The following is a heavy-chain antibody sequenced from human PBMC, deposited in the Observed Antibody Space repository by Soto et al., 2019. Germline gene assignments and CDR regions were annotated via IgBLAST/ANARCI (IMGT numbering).Heavy chain of an antibody. J-gene: IGHJ4*02. D-gene: IGHD3-22*01. CDR3: VRPSYFSDSSGYTRCFDY. Sequence: PGGSLRLSCAASGFSFSSYWMFWVRQAPGKGLVWVSCINTDGSSTKYADSVKGRFTTSRDDSKNSVYLQMNSLTTEDTAVYYCVRPSYFSDSSGYTRCFDYWGQGTLVAVSS. CDR2: INTDGSST. V-gene: IGHV3-74*03. CDR1: GFSFSSYW.